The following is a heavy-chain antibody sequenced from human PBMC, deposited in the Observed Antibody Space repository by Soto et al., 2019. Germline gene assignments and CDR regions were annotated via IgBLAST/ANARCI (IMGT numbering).Heavy chain of an antibody. CDR1: VFTFTGKA. Sequence: GRSLRLSCAPSVFTFTGKAMSCGRQAPGKGLEGVSAISGSGGSTYYADSVKGRFTISRDNSKNTLYLQMNSLRAEHTAVYYCAKDQIIWTPVSNPVDYXGQGTLVTSPQ. J-gene: IGHJ4*02. CDR2: ISGSGGST. CDR3: AKDQIIWTPVSNPVDY. D-gene: IGHD3-9*01. V-gene: IGHV3-23*01.